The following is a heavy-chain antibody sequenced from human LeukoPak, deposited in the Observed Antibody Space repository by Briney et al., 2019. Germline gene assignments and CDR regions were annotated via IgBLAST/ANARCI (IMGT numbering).Heavy chain of an antibody. CDR2: INHSGSS. D-gene: IGHD5-12*01. CDR3: ARGLYSGSPRDAFDI. CDR1: GGFFSGYS. J-gene: IGHJ3*02. Sequence: SETLSLTCAVCGGFFSGYSWSWIRQPPGKGLEWIGEINHSGSSNYNPSLKGGINISVDTSKSQFSLNLISVTAADTAVYYCARGLYSGSPRDAFDIWGQGTMVTVS. V-gene: IGHV4-34*01.